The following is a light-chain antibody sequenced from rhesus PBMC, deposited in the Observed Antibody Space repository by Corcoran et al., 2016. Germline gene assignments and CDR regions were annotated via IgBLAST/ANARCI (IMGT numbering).Light chain of an antibody. CDR3: QQYSSWPLT. V-gene: IGKV3-42*03. Sequence: EIVLTQSPATLSLSPGERATLSCRASQSVSSNLAWYQQKPEQAPRLLIYGASSRATGIPDRFSGSGSGTDFTLTISSLEPEDFAVYYCQQYSSWPLTFGGGTKVEIK. J-gene: IGKJ4*01. CDR1: QSVSSN. CDR2: GAS.